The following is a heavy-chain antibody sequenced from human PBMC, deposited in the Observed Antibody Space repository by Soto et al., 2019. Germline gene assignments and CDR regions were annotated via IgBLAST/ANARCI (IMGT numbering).Heavy chain of an antibody. CDR1: GYTFTSYG. V-gene: IGHV1-18*04. CDR2: ISAYNGNT. J-gene: IGHJ1*01. D-gene: IGHD3-10*01. CDR3: ARDKEPCYYGSGSYYIPGYFQH. Sequence: ASVKVSCKASGYTFTSYGISWVRQAPAQGLEWMGWISAYNGNTNYAQKAQGRVAMTTDTSTSTAYMELRSLRSDDTAVYYCARDKEPCYYGSGSYYIPGYFQHGGQGSLVTVSS.